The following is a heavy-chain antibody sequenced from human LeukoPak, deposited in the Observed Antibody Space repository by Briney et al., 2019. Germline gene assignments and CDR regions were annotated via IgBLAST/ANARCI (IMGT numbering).Heavy chain of an antibody. Sequence: GGSLRLSCDASGFTFRNYAFHWVRQAPGKGLEWVTLISYDGNSKYYADSVKGRFTISRDNSKNTLYLQMNSLRAEDTAVYYCAKDLFSVDTAMVDYWGQGTLVTVSS. V-gene: IGHV3-30-3*01. D-gene: IGHD5-18*01. CDR1: GFTFRNYA. CDR3: AKDLFSVDTAMVDY. J-gene: IGHJ4*02. CDR2: ISYDGNSK.